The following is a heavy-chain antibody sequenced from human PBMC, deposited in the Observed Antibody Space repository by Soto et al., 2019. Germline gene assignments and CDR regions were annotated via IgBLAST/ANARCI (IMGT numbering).Heavy chain of an antibody. CDR2: IWYDGSNK. CDR1: GFTFSSYG. Sequence: GGSLRLSCAASGFTFSSYGMHWVRQAPGKGLEWVAVIWYDGSNKYYADTVKGRFTISRDNSKNTLYLQMNSLRAEDTAVYYCASSRIAALPAYFDYWAQGTLVTVSS. CDR3: ASSRIAALPAYFDY. V-gene: IGHV3-33*01. D-gene: IGHD6-6*01. J-gene: IGHJ4*02.